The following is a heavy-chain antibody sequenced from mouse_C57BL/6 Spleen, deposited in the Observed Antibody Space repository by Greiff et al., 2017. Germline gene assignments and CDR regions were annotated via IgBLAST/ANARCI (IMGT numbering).Heavy chain of an antibody. CDR1: GFTFSDYY. V-gene: IGHV5-16*01. Sequence: EVHLVESEGGLVQPGSSMKLSCTASGFTFSDYYMAWVRQVPEKGLEWVANINYDGSSTYYLDSLKSRFIISRDNAKNILYLQMSSLKSEDTATYYCATVVARDYAMDYWGQGTSVTVSS. J-gene: IGHJ4*01. CDR3: ATVVARDYAMDY. D-gene: IGHD1-1*01. CDR2: INYDGSST.